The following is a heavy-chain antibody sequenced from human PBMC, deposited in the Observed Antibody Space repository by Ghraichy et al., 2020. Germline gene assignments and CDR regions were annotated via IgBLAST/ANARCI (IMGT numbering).Heavy chain of an antibody. J-gene: IGHJ4*02. D-gene: IGHD6-19*01. CDR3: AKGPLSIAVAIMQYFDY. V-gene: IGHV3-23*01. Sequence: GESLNISCAASGFTFSSYAMSWVRQAPGKGLEWVSAISGSGGSTYYADSVKGRFTISRDNSKNTLYLQMNSLRAEDTAVYYCAKGPLSIAVAIMQYFDYWGQGTLVTVSS. CDR1: GFTFSSYA. CDR2: ISGSGGST.